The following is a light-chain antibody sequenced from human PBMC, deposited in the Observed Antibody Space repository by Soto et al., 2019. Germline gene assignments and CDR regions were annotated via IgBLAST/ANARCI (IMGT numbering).Light chain of an antibody. V-gene: IGKV1-5*01. CDR3: QQYNSNPWT. Sequence: DIQMTQSPSTLSASVGDRVTITCRASQSISSWLAWYQQKPGKAPKLLIYDASSLESGVPSRFSGSGSGTEFTLTISSLQRDKFATYYSQQYNSNPWTFGQGTKVEIK. CDR1: QSISSW. CDR2: DAS. J-gene: IGKJ1*01.